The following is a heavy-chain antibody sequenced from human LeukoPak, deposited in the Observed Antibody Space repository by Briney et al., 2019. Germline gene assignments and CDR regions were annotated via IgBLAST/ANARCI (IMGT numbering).Heavy chain of an antibody. V-gene: IGHV4-59*01. CDR1: GGSISSYF. J-gene: IGHJ6*02. CDR3: ARGAGNYYFYGMDV. CDR2: IYYSGST. Sequence: PSETLSLTCTVSGGSISSYFWSWIRQPPGKGLEWIGHIYYSGSTNYNPSLKSRVTVSVDTSKNQFSLRLSSVTAADTAVYYCARGAGNYYFYGMDVWGQGTTVTVSS.